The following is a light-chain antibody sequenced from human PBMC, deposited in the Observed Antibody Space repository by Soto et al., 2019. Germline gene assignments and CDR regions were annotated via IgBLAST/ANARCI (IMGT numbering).Light chain of an antibody. J-gene: IGKJ5*01. Sequence: DIQITHSPSSLSASVVDRVTITFRASQSISSYLNWYQQRPGKAPKLLILDASSLDTGVPSRFSGSGSGTDFTFTISSLQSEDIATYYCQKYYNVPITFGQGTRLEIK. CDR2: DAS. CDR1: QSISSY. CDR3: QKYYNVPIT. V-gene: IGKV1-33*01.